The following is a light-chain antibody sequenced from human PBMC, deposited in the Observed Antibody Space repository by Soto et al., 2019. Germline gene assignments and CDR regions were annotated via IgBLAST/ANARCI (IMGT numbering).Light chain of an antibody. J-gene: IGKJ4*01. Sequence: DIQMTQSPSSLSASIGDRVTITCRASQNGGTYLSWYQQKQGKAPKLLINVASTLQSGVPSRFSGSGSGTDFTLAISSLQPEDFATYYCQQSSSTPQPFGGGTRVEIK. CDR3: QQSSSTPQP. V-gene: IGKV1-39*01. CDR1: QNGGTY. CDR2: VAS.